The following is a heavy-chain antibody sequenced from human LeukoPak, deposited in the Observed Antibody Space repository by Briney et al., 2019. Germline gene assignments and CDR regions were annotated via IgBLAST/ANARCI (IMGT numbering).Heavy chain of an antibody. Sequence: ASVKVSCKASGYTLIELPMHWVRQAPGKGLEWMGGFDPEDGETIYAQKFQGRVTMTEDTSTDTAYMELSSLRSEDTAVYYCATDRLRSMIRGVLRSLEGFDPWGQGTLVTVSS. CDR1: GYTLIELP. CDR2: FDPEDGET. V-gene: IGHV1-24*01. CDR3: ATDRLRSMIRGVLRSLEGFDP. D-gene: IGHD3-10*01. J-gene: IGHJ5*02.